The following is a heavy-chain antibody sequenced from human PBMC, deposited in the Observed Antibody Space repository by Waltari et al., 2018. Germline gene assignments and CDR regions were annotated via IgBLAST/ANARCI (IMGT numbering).Heavy chain of an antibody. V-gene: IGHV1-69*18. D-gene: IGHD6-19*01. CDR3: ARSPHSSGWYYFDY. CDR2: IIPSFGTA. Sequence: QVQLVQSGAEVKKPGSSVKVSCKASGCTFSSYAISWVRQAPGQGLEWMGRIIPSFGTANVARKFQGRVTITADESTSTAYMELSSLRSEDTAVYYCARSPHSSGWYYFDYWGQGTLVTVSS. J-gene: IGHJ4*02. CDR1: GCTFSSYA.